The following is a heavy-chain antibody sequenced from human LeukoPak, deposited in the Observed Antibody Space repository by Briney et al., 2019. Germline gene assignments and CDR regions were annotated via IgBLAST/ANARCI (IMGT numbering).Heavy chain of an antibody. CDR3: AKAVGSSGYFSRDAFDI. D-gene: IGHD3-22*01. V-gene: IGHV3-23*01. J-gene: IGHJ3*02. CDR2: ISGSGGST. CDR1: GFTFSRYA. Sequence: GGSLRLSCAASGFTFSRYAMSWVRQAPGKGLEWVSAISGSGGSTYYADSVRGRFTISRDNSKNTVYLQMNSLRAEDTAIYYCAKAVGSSGYFSRDAFDIWGQGTMVTVSS.